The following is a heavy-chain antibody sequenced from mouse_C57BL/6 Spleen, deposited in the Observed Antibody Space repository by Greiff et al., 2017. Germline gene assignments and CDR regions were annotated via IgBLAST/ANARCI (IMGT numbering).Heavy chain of an antibody. CDR1: GYTFTSYW. V-gene: IGHV1-69*01. CDR2: IDPSDSYT. CDR3: ARGEHGFAY. Sequence: QVQLQQPGAELVMPVASVKMSCKASGYTFTSYWMHWVKQRPGQGLEWIGEIDPSDSYTNYNQKFKGKTTLTVYKTSSTAYMQLSSLTSEDSAVYYSARGEHGFAYWGQGTLVTVSA. J-gene: IGHJ3*01.